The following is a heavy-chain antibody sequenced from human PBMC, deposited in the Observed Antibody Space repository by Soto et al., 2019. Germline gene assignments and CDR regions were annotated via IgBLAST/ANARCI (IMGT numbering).Heavy chain of an antibody. CDR2: SNPSGGST. V-gene: IGHV1-46*01. CDR3: ARDEVVVAATYYYYGMDV. CDR1: GYTFTSYY. D-gene: IGHD2-15*01. J-gene: IGHJ6*02. Sequence: QVQLVQSGAEVKKPGASVKVSCKASGYTFTSYYMHWVRQAPGQGLEWMGISNPSGGSTSYAQKFQGRVTMTRDTSTSTVYMELSSLRSEDTAVYYCARDEVVVAATYYYYGMDVWGQGTTVTVSS.